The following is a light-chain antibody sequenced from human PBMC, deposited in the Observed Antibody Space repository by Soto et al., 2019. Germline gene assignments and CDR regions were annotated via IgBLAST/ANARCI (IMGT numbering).Light chain of an antibody. CDR2: GAS. CDR3: QQYGSSALT. V-gene: IGKV3-20*01. J-gene: IGKJ4*01. CDR1: QSVSSSY. Sequence: EIVLTQSPGTLSLSPGERASLSCRASQSVSSSYLAWYQQKPGQAPRLLIYGASSRATGIPDRFSGSGSGTDFTLTIRRMETEDFAVYYCQQYGSSALTFGGGTKVDIQ.